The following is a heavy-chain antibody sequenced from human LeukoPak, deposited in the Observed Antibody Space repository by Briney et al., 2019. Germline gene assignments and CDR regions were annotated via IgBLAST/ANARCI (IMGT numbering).Heavy chain of an antibody. Sequence: GGSLRLSCAASGFTFSSYSMNWVRQAPGKGLEWVSSISSSSSYIYYADSVKGRFTISRDNAKNSLYLQMNSLRAEDTAVYYCARAGASGYCSGGSCYYYYYYMDVWGKGTTVTVSS. CDR3: ARAGASGYCSGGSCYYYYYYMDV. V-gene: IGHV3-21*01. CDR1: GFTFSSYS. CDR2: ISSSSSYI. J-gene: IGHJ6*03. D-gene: IGHD2-15*01.